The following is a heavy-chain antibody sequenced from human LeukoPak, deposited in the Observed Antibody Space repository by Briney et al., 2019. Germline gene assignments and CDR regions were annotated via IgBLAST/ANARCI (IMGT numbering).Heavy chain of an antibody. V-gene: IGHV1-18*01. CDR1: GYTFTSYG. Sequence: GSVKFSCKASGYTFTSYGISWVRQAPGQGLEWMGWISAYNGNTNYAQELQGRVTMITDTSTSTAYMELRSLRSDDTAVYYCARGGDDSGYDRYWFDPWGQGTLVTVSS. CDR3: ARGGDDSGYDRYWFDP. J-gene: IGHJ5*02. CDR2: ISAYNGNT. D-gene: IGHD5-12*01.